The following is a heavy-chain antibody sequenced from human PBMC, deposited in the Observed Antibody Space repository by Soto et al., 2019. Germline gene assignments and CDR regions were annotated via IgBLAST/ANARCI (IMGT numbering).Heavy chain of an antibody. CDR2: INAGNGNT. V-gene: IGHV1-3*01. Sequence: ASVKVSCKASGYTFTSYAMHWVRQAPGQRLEWMGWINAGNGNTKYSQKFQGRVTITRDTSASTAYMELSSVTAADTAVYYCARGGAGTIFFDHWGQGTLVTVSS. J-gene: IGHJ4*02. CDR1: GYTFTSYA. CDR3: ARGGAGTIFFDH. D-gene: IGHD1-7*01.